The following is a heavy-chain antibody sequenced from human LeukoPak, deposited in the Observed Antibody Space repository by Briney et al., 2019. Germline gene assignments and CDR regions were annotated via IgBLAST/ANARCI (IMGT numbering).Heavy chain of an antibody. CDR2: IKQDGSEK. D-gene: IGHD2-15*01. V-gene: IGHV3-7*03. CDR3: AKNGDRGAYCSGGTCYPYYYYYMDV. J-gene: IGHJ6*03. Sequence: GGSLRLSCAASGFTFSSYWKSWVRQAPGKGLEWVANIKQDGSEKYYVDSVKGRFTISRDNAKNTLYLQMNSLRAEDTAIYYCAKNGDRGAYCSGGTCYPYYYYYMDVWGKGTTVTISS. CDR1: GFTFSSYW.